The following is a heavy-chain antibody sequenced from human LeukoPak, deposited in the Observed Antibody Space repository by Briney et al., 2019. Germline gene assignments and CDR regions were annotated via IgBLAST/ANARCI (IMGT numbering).Heavy chain of an antibody. CDR2: IHYGGSP. D-gene: IGHD3-3*01. CDR3: ARAITIFGVAPSWFDY. CDR1: GYSLNSGYY. J-gene: IGHJ4*02. Sequence: SETLSLTCTVSGYSLNSGYYWGWIRQPPGKGLEWIGSIHYGGSPYYNPSLKSRVAIPVDMSKNQFSLKLSSMTAADTAVYYCARAITIFGVAPSWFDYWGQGTLVTVSS. V-gene: IGHV4-38-2*02.